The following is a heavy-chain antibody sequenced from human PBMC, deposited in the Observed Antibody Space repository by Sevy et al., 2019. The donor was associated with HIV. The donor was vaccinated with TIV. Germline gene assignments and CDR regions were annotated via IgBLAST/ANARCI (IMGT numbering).Heavy chain of an antibody. D-gene: IGHD2-2*01. CDR3: ARDKPQGVVVLPGAMWGGVDY. J-gene: IGHJ4*02. CDR1: GYTFRSYG. CDR2: ISPSTGDT. V-gene: IGHV1-18*01. Sequence: ASVKVSCRTSGYTFRSYGISWVRQAPGQGLEWMGWISPSTGDTDFAQKVQGRVSMTSDTSMNTADMELRSLRSDDTAVYYCARDKPQGVVVLPGAMWGGVDYWGQGTLVTVSS.